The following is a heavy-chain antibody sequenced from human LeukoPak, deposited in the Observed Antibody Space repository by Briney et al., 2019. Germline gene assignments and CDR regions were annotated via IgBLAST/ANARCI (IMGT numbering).Heavy chain of an antibody. V-gene: IGHV4-39*07. Sequence: SETLSLTCTVSGGSISSSSYYWGWIRQPPGKGLEWIGSIYYSGSTYYNPSLKSRVTISVDTSKNQFSLKLSSVTAADTAVYYCARDKFSSWYSFDPWGQGTLVTVSS. CDR3: ARDKFSSWYSFDP. CDR2: IYYSGST. CDR1: GGSISSSSYY. D-gene: IGHD6-13*01. J-gene: IGHJ5*02.